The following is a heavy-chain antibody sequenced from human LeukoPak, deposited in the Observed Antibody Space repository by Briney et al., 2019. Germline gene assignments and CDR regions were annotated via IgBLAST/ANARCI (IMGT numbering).Heavy chain of an antibody. CDR3: ARSRRVGNGEYPDY. CDR2: INPNTGDT. CDR1: GYTFTGYY. D-gene: IGHD3-10*01. V-gene: IGHV1-2*02. J-gene: IGHJ4*02. Sequence: ASVKVSCKASGYTFTGYYMHWVRKTPGEGLEWMGWINPNTGDTNYGRKFQGRVTMTRDTSINTAYMELRSLRSDDTAVYYCARSRRVGNGEYPDYWGQGTLVTVSS.